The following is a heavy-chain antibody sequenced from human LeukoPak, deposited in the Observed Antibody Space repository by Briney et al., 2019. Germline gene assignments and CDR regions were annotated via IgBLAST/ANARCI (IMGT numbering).Heavy chain of an antibody. D-gene: IGHD5-12*01. Sequence: SETLSLTCTVSGGSVNSYYLSWIRQPAGKTLEWIGRIYDGGSTNYNPSLKSRVTMSVDTSKNQISLKLSPVTAADTAVYYCASGYGFYYFDYWGQGTLVTVSS. CDR3: ASGYGFYYFDY. J-gene: IGHJ4*02. CDR2: IYDGGST. V-gene: IGHV4-4*07. CDR1: GGSVNSYY.